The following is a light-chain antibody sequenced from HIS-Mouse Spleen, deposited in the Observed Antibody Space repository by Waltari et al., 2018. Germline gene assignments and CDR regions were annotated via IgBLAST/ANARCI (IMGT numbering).Light chain of an antibody. CDR3: SSYAGSNNFVV. J-gene: IGLJ2*01. V-gene: IGLV2-8*01. CDR1: SRYVGGFNY. CDR2: EVS. Sequence: QSALTQPPSASGSPGQSVTISCTGTSRYVGGFNYVSSYQQHPGKAPKLMIYEVSKRPSGVPDRFSGSKSGNTASLTVSGLQAEDEADYYCSSYAGSNNFVVFGGGTKLTVL.